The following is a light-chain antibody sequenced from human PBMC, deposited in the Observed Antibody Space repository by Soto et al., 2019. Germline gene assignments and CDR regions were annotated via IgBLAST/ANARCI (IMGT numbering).Light chain of an antibody. CDR1: TGAVTSGYY. J-gene: IGLJ1*01. CDR2: STS. V-gene: IGLV7-43*01. Sequence: QAVVTQEPSLTVSPGGTVTLTCASSTGAVTSGYYPNLFQQKPGQAPRALIYSTSNNHSWTPARSSGSLLGGKAALTLSGVQPEDEAEYYCLLYYGGAQNVFGTGTKATVL. CDR3: LLYYGGAQNV.